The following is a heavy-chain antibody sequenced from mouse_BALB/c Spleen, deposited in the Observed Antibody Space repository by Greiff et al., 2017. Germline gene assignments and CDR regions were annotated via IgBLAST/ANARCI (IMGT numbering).Heavy chain of an antibody. Sequence: VQLQQSGAELARPGASVKLSCKASGYTFTSYWMQWVKQRPGQGLEWIGAIYPGDGDTRYTQKFKGKATLTADKSSSTAYMQLSSPTAEDSAVYYCTRSNRAMDYWGQGTSVTVSS. J-gene: IGHJ4*01. CDR2: IYPGDGDT. CDR1: GYTFTSYW. V-gene: IGHV1-87*01. CDR3: TRSNRAMDY.